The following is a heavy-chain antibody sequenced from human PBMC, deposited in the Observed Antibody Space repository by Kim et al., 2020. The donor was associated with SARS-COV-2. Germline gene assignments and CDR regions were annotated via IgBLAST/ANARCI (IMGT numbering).Heavy chain of an antibody. Sequence: SETLSLTCTVSGGSISSSSYYWGWIRQPPGKGLEWIGSIYYSGSTYYNPSLKSRVTISVDTSKNQFSPKLSSVTAADTAVYYCARRLSPLFGIFGVAGFDYWGQGTLVTVSS. V-gene: IGHV4-39*01. J-gene: IGHJ4*02. D-gene: IGHD3-3*01. CDR3: ARRLSPLFGIFGVAGFDY. CDR1: GGSISSSSYY. CDR2: IYYSGST.